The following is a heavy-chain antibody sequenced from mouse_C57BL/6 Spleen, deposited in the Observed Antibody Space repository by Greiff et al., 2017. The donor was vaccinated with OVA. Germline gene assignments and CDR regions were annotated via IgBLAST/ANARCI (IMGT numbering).Heavy chain of an antibody. J-gene: IGHJ2*01. CDR2: IDPSDSYT. Sequence: QVQLKQPGAELVMPGASVKLSCKASGYTFTSYWMHWVKQRPGQGLEWIGEIDPSDSYTNYNQKFKGKSTLTVDKSSSTAYMQLISLTSEDSAVYYCARKVNYYGSSYGEDYWGQGTTLTVSS. V-gene: IGHV1-69*01. CDR3: ARKVNYYGSSYGEDY. CDR1: GYTFTSYW. D-gene: IGHD1-1*01.